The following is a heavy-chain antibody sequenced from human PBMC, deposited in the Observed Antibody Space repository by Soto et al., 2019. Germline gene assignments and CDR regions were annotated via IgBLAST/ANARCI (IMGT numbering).Heavy chain of an antibody. D-gene: IGHD2-15*01. CDR3: ARDGGGYYLDY. CDR1: GFTFSSYA. CDR2: ISSKGGST. Sequence: EVQLVESGGGLVQPGGSLRLSCAASGFTFSSYAMHWVRQAPGKGLEYVSVISSKGGSTYYANSVKGRFTVSRDNSKNTLFLQVGSLRAEDMAVYYCARDGGGYYLDYWGQGTLVTVSS. V-gene: IGHV3-64*01. J-gene: IGHJ4*02.